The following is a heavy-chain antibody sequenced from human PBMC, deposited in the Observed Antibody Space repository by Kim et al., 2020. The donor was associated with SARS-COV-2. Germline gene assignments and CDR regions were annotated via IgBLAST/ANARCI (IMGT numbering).Heavy chain of an antibody. D-gene: IGHD6-13*01. CDR3: ARDRGIAPAGFDY. Sequence: SETLSLTCTVSGDSTGSYYWSWIRQPPGKGLEWIGYIYNSGSTNYNPSLKSRVTISVDTSNNQFSLKLSSVTAADTAVYYCARDRGIAPAGFDYWGQGTL. CDR2: IYNSGST. J-gene: IGHJ4*02. CDR1: GDSTGSYY. V-gene: IGHV4-59*01.